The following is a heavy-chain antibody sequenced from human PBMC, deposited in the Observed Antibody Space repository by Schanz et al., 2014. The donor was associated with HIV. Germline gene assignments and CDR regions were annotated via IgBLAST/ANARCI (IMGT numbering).Heavy chain of an antibody. Sequence: EVQLGESGGGLVQPGRSLRLSCAASGFTFDDYAMHWVRQVPGKGLEWVSGITWNSITIDYADSVKGRFTISRDSSKNTVYLEMNSLRAEDTAVYYCARGNDFFGGVPDYWGQGTLVTVSS. CDR1: GFTFDDYA. CDR2: ITWNSITI. D-gene: IGHD3-16*01. CDR3: ARGNDFFGGVPDY. V-gene: IGHV3-9*01. J-gene: IGHJ4*02.